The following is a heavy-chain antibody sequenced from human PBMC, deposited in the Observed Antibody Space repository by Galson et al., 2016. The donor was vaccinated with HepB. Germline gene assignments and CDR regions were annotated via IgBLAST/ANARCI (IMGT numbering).Heavy chain of an antibody. CDR3: PKGLGVEAGDGFDM. Sequence: SLRLSCAASGFTFSSFAMNWVRQAPGKGLQWVSAVSGSGDSTYYAGSVKGRFTISRDNSKNTLFLQMNSLRADDTAAYFCPKGLGVEAGDGFDMWGQGTMVTFSS. J-gene: IGHJ3*02. CDR1: GFTFSSFA. D-gene: IGHD2-15*01. V-gene: IGHV3-23*01. CDR2: VSGSGDST.